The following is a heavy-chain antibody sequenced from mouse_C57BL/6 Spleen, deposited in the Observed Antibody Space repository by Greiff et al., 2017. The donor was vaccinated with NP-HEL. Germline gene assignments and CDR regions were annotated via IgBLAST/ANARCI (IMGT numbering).Heavy chain of an antibody. CDR1: GFTFTDYY. V-gene: IGHV7-3*01. CDR2: IRNKANGYTT. CDR3: ARYRGDEGTIDY. Sequence: EVQGVESGGGLVQPGGSLSLSCAASGFTFTDYYMSWVRQPPGKALEWLGFIRNKANGYTTEYSASVKGRFTISRDNSQSILYLQMNALRAEDSATYDCARYRGDEGTIDYWGQGTTLTVSS. J-gene: IGHJ2*01. D-gene: IGHD3-3*01.